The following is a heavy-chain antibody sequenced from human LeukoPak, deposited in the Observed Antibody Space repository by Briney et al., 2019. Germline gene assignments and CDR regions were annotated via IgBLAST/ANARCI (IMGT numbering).Heavy chain of an antibody. CDR2: IKQDEKEK. D-gene: IGHD2-2*01. Sequence: GGSLRLSCAASGFTFRIYWMSWVRQVPGKGLEWVASIKQDEKEKYYLDSVKGRFTISRDNAKNSLSLQMSSLGADDTATYYCARGGSYTSSQYSRRAYFDYWGRGIQVTVSS. V-gene: IGHV3-7*01. CDR3: ARGGSYTSSQYSRRAYFDY. J-gene: IGHJ4*02. CDR1: GFTFRIYW.